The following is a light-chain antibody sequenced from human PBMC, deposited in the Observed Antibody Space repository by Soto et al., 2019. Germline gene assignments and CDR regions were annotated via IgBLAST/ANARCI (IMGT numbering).Light chain of an antibody. CDR2: ANI. CDR1: GSNVGAGYD. Sequence: QSVLTQPPSVSGAPGQMVTISCTGSGSNVGAGYDVHWYQQLPGTAPKLLIFANINRPSGVPDRFSGSKSGTSASLAITGLRAEDEADYYCQSYDSSPSGYVFGTGTKLTVL. CDR3: QSYDSSPSGYV. V-gene: IGLV1-40*01. J-gene: IGLJ1*01.